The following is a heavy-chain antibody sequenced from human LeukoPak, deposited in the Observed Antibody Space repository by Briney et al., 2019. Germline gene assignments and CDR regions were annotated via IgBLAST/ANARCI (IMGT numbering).Heavy chain of an antibody. CDR1: GFTFSRNV. CDR2: ISYDGNNK. J-gene: IGHJ5*02. D-gene: IGHD6-19*01. CDR3: AKGSGSGWYGWLAP. Sequence: GSSLRLSCAASGFTFSRNVMHWVRQAPGKGLEWVALISYDGNNKFYADSVKGRFTISRDNSRNTLYLQMNSLRADDTAVYYCAKGSGSGWYGWLAPWGQGTLLTVSS. V-gene: IGHV3-30*07.